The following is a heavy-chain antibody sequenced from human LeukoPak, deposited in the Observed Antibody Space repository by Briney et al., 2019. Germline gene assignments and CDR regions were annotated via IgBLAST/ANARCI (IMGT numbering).Heavy chain of an antibody. J-gene: IGHJ4*02. V-gene: IGHV1-46*01. CDR3: ASTTYSSGWFDY. D-gene: IGHD6-19*01. CDR1: GYSFTSYY. Sequence: ASVKVSCKASGYSFTSYYMHWVRQAPGQGLEWMGIINPSGGSTSYAQKFQGRVTMTRDTSISTAYMELSRLRSDDTAVYCCASTTYSSGWFDYWGQGTLVTVSS. CDR2: INPSGGST.